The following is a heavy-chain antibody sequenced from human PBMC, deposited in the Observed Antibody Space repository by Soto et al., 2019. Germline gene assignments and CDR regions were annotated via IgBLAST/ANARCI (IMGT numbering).Heavy chain of an antibody. CDR1: GYTFSSYG. V-gene: IGHV1-18*01. CDR2: ISAYNGHT. J-gene: IGHJ4*02. D-gene: IGHD4-17*01. CDR3: AIDICGDPGY. Sequence: QVQLVQSGAEVKKPGASVKVSCKASGYTFSSYGISWVRQAPGQGLEWMGWISAYNGHTNYAQKLQGRVTMTTDTSTRTAYMGLRSLGSDDTALYYCAIDICGDPGYWGQGTLVTVSS.